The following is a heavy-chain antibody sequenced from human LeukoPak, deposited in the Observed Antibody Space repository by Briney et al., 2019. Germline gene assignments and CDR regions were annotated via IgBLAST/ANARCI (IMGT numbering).Heavy chain of an antibody. CDR3: ARGNGDYVSLFDY. V-gene: IGHV3-74*01. Sequence: GGSLRLSCAASGFTFRSDWMHWVRQAPGKGPVWVSRINSDGRSTNYADSVKGRFTISRDNAKNTLNLQMNGLRAEDTALYYCARGNGDYVSLFDYWGQGTLVTVSS. D-gene: IGHD4-17*01. CDR1: GFTFRSDW. CDR2: INSDGRST. J-gene: IGHJ4*02.